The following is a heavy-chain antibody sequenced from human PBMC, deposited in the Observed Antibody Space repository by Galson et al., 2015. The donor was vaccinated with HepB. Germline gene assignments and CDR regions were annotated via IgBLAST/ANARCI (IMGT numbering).Heavy chain of an antibody. CDR2: ISSNGGST. CDR1: GFTFSSYA. V-gene: IGHV3-64D*06. J-gene: IGHJ3*02. D-gene: IGHD1-26*01. CDR3: VKAVSGSYYYGAFDI. Sequence: SLRLSCAASGFTFSSYAMHWVRQAPGKGLEYVSAISSNGGSTYYADSVKGRFTISRDNSKNTLYLQMSSLRAEDTAVYYCVKAVSGSYYYGAFDIWGQGTMVTVSS.